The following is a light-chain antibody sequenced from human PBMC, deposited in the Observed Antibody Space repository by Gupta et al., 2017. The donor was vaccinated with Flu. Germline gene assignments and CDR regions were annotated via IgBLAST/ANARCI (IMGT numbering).Light chain of an antibody. CDR3: HSYDITRGRV. Sequence: QSALTQPAAVSATPGDSITSSCTGIGPTYDVSWYQQFPNTAPKLLLYHIMYRPSGMSERFSGSKSSTTASLTISGLRAEDEADYFCHSYDITRGRVFGGGTNVTVL. CDR2: HIM. V-gene: IGLV2-14*03. J-gene: IGLJ1*01. CDR1: GPTYD.